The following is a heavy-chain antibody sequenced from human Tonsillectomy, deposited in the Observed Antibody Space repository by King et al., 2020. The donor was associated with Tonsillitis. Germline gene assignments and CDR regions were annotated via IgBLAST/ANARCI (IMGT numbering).Heavy chain of an antibody. CDR3: AKGPKYYAYVLGSYRSDYYFDY. D-gene: IGHD3-16*02. CDR1: GFTFSSYA. Sequence: VQLVESGGGLVQPGGSLRLSCAASGFTFSSYAMSWVRQAPGKGLEWVSVIYSGGSSTYYADSVKGRFTISRDNSKNTLYLQMNSLRAADTAVYYCAKGPKYYAYVLGSYRSDYYFDYWGQGTLVTVSS. CDR2: IYSGGSST. V-gene: IGHV3-23*03. J-gene: IGHJ4*02.